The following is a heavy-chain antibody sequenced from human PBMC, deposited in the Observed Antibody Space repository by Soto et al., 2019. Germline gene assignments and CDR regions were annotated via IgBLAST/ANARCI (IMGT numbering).Heavy chain of an antibody. D-gene: IGHD6-6*01. Sequence: ESGGGLAQPGGSLRLSCAASGFTLSGYAMDWVRQAPGKGLEYVSGISSNGVGTHYANSVQGRFTISRDNSKNTVYLQMGSLRPEDMAVYYCARRARPDFYYMDVWGKGTTVTVSS. CDR2: ISSNGVGT. CDR1: GFTLSGYA. CDR3: ARRARPDFYYMDV. V-gene: IGHV3-64*01. J-gene: IGHJ6*03.